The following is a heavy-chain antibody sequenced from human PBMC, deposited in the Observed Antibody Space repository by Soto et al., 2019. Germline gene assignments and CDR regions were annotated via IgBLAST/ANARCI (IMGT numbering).Heavy chain of an antibody. Sequence: EVRLLESGGGLVQPGGSLRLSCAASGFTFSIYAMSWVRQAPGKGLEWVSAVSGGGSTTYYADSVKGRFTISRDNSKNTLHLQMDSLRAEDTALYYCAKPESSYSWGNGPDYWGQGTLVTVSS. V-gene: IGHV3-23*01. J-gene: IGHJ4*02. CDR1: GFTFSIYA. CDR3: AKPESSYSWGNGPDY. D-gene: IGHD1-26*01. CDR2: VSGGGSTT.